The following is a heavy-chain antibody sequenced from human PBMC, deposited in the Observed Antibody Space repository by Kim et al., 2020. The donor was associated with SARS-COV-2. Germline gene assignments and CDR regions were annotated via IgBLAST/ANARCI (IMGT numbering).Heavy chain of an antibody. CDR1: GGSISSSSYY. CDR2: IYYSGST. CDR3: AILGEQPTRIYDYVWGSYRLIDY. J-gene: IGHJ4*02. V-gene: IGHV4-39*01. D-gene: IGHD3-16*02. Sequence: SETLSLTCTVSGGSISSSSYYWGWIRQPPGKGLEWIGSIYYSGSTYYNPSLKSRVTISVDTSKNQFSLKLSSVTAADTAVYYCAILGEQPTRIYDYVWGSYRLIDYWGQGTLVTVSS.